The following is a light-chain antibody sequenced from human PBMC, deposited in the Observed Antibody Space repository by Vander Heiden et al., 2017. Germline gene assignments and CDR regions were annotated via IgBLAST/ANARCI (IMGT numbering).Light chain of an antibody. V-gene: IGKV1-5*01. Sequence: PSPLSASVGDRVTITCRASQSISSWLAWYQQKPGKAPKLLIYDASSLESGVPSRFSGSGSGTEFTLTISNLQPDDFATYYCQQYNSYSPTFGQGTKLEIK. CDR3: QQYNSYSPT. CDR1: QSISSW. CDR2: DAS. J-gene: IGKJ2*01.